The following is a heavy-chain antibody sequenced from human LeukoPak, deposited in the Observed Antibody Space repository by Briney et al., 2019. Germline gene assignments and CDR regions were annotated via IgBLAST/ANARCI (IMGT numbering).Heavy chain of an antibody. CDR2: ISAYNGNT. Sequence: ASVKVSCKASGYTFTSYGISWVRQAPGQGLEWMGWISAYNGNTNYAQKLQGRVTMTTDTSTSTAYMELRSLRSDDTAVYYCARGMVRGVTGYYYYGMDVWGQGATVTVSS. V-gene: IGHV1-18*01. CDR1: GYTFTSYG. CDR3: ARGMVRGVTGYYYYGMDV. D-gene: IGHD3-10*01. J-gene: IGHJ6*02.